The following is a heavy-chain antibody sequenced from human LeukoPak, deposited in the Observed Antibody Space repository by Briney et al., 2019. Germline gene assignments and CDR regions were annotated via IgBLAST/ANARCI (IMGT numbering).Heavy chain of an antibody. CDR2: IIPIFGTA. V-gene: IGHV1-69*05. Sequence: SVKVSCKASGGTFSSYAISWVRQAPGQGLEWMGGIIPIFGTANYAQKFQGRVTITTDESTSTAYMELSSLRSEDTAVYYCARDRDFWSGYFDYWGQGTLVTVSS. CDR3: ARDRDFWSGYFDY. J-gene: IGHJ4*02. D-gene: IGHD3-3*01. CDR1: GGTFSSYA.